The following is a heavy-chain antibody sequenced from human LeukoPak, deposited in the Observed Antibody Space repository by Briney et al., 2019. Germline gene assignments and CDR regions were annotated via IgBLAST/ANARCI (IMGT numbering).Heavy chain of an antibody. V-gene: IGHV4-59*01. Sequence: SETLSLTCTVSGGSISSYYWSWIRQPPGKGLEWIGYIYYGGSTNYNPSLKSRVTISVDTSKNQFSLKLSSVTAADTAVYYCARGGDPAAFDIWGQGTMVTVSS. CDR1: GGSISSYY. D-gene: IGHD2-21*02. CDR3: ARGGDPAAFDI. CDR2: IYYGGST. J-gene: IGHJ3*02.